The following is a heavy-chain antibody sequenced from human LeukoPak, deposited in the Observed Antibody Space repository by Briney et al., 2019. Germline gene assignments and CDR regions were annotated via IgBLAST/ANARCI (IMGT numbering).Heavy chain of an antibody. Sequence: GGSLRLSCAASGFTFSSYWMHWVRQAPGKGLVWVPRINSDGSSTSYADSVKGRFTISRDNAKNTLYLQMNSLRAEDTAVYYCARDTGLTRFDYWGQGTLVTVSS. CDR2: INSDGSST. V-gene: IGHV3-74*01. CDR1: GFTFSSYW. CDR3: ARDTGLTRFDY. D-gene: IGHD7-27*01. J-gene: IGHJ4*02.